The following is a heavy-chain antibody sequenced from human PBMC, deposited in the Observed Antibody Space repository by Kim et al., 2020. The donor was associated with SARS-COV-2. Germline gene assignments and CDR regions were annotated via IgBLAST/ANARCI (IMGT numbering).Heavy chain of an antibody. CDR2: VNHSGST. CDR3: ARKGYPAGFDF. D-gene: IGHD5-12*01. J-gene: IGHJ3*01. CDR1: GGSFSGYF. V-gene: IGHV4-34*01. Sequence: SETLSLTCGLFGGSFSGYFWSWIRQPPGKGLEWIGEVNHSGSTNYSPSLKSRVTISVDTSKNQFSLRLSSVTAADTAIYYCARKGYPAGFDFWGQG.